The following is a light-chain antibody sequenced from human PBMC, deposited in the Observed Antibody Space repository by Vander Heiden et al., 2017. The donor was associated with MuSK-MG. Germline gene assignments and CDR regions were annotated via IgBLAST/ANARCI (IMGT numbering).Light chain of an antibody. CDR1: QSISSY. V-gene: IGKV1-39*01. CDR3: QQSDSTLFT. Sequence: DSQMTHSPSSLSASVGDRVTITCRASQSISSYLNWYQQKPGKAPKLLIYAASSLQSGVPSRFSGSGSGTDFTLTISRLQPEDFATYYCQQSDSTLFTFGDGTKVDIK. J-gene: IGKJ3*01. CDR2: AAS.